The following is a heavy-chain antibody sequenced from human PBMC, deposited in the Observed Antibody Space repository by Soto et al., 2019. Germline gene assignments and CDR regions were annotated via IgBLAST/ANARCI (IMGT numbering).Heavy chain of an antibody. V-gene: IGHV4-59*01. CDR3: ARVKYGSGSYLQTFDY. CDR1: GGSINSFY. CDR2: IYYSGST. J-gene: IGHJ4*02. D-gene: IGHD3-10*01. Sequence: QLQLQESGPGLVKPSETLSLTCSVSGGSINSFYWSWIRQSPGKGLEWIGYIYYSGSTVYNPSLKSRVAISIDPPKTHLSLNLTSVTAADTAVYYCARVKYGSGSYLQTFDYWGQGALVTVSS.